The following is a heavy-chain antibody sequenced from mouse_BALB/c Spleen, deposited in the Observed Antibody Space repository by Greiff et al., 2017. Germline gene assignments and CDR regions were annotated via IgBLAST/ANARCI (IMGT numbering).Heavy chain of an antibody. J-gene: IGHJ4*01. Sequence: QVQLQQSGPGLVQPSQSLFITCTVSGFSLTSYGVHWVRQSPGKGLEWLGVIWSGGSTDYNAAFISRLSISKDNSKSQVFFKMNSLQANDTAIYYCARTIHYYGYGAMDYWGQGTSVTVSS. CDR2: IWSGGST. V-gene: IGHV2-2*02. CDR3: ARTIHYYGYGAMDY. D-gene: IGHD1-2*01. CDR1: GFSLTSYG.